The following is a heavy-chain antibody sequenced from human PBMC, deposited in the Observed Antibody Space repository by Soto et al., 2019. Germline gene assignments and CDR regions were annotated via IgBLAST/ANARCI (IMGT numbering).Heavy chain of an antibody. J-gene: IGHJ4*02. Sequence: ASVKVSCKTSGYTFNSYGISWLRQAPGQGPEWMGWISAYNGDTNYARQFQGRLTMTTDTSTNTAYMDLRSLRSDDTAVYHCARDKMIAISGVVMVTFDYWGQGTPVTVSS. CDR3: ARDKMIAISGVVMVTFDY. CDR1: GYTFNSYG. CDR2: ISAYNGDT. D-gene: IGHD3-3*01. V-gene: IGHV1-18*01.